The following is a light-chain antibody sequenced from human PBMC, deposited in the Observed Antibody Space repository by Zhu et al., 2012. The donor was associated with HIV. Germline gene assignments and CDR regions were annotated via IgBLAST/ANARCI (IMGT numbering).Light chain of an antibody. CDR2: KAS. J-gene: IGKJ1*01. Sequence: DIQMTQSPSTPSASVGDRVTITCRASQSISSWLAWYQQKPGEAPKLLIYKASSLESGVPSRFSGSGSGTEFTLTISSLQPDDFATYYCQQYNSYSRTFGQGTKVE. CDR3: QQYNSYSRT. CDR1: QSISSW. V-gene: IGKV1-5*03.